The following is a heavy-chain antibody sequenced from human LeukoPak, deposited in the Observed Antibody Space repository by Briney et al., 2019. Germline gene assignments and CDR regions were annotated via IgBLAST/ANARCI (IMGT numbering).Heavy chain of an antibody. V-gene: IGHV1-46*01. D-gene: IGHD3-9*01. Sequence: ASVKVSCKASGYTFTSYYMHWVRQAPGQGLEWMGIINPSGGSTSYAQKFQGGVTITADESTSTAYMELSSLRSEDTAVYYCARDDGRYFDRLGHDAFDIWGQGTLVTVSS. CDR3: ARDDGRYFDRLGHDAFDI. CDR1: GYTFTSYY. CDR2: INPSGGST. J-gene: IGHJ3*02.